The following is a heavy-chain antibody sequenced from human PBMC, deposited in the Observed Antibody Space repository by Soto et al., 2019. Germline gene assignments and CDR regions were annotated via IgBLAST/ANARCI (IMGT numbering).Heavy chain of an antibody. D-gene: IGHD3-16*01. CDR2: INPSNEIT. V-gene: IGHV1-2*02. J-gene: IGHJ4*02. CDR1: GYTFSAYY. CDR3: MRWGWGDSPIDH. Sequence: GASVKVSCKTSGYTFSAYYVHWARRAPGRGFQWLGWINPSNEITTFSEFFQGRITMTRDTSTNTVHMELNMLTSDDTDVYYCMRWGWGDSPIDHWGQGTPVPISP.